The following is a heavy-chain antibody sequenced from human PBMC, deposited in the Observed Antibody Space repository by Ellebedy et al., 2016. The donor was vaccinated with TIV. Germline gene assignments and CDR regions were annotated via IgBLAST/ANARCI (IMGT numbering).Heavy chain of an antibody. D-gene: IGHD2-21*02. V-gene: IGHV3-7*04. Sequence: GESLKISCAASGFTFSRYWMSWVRQAPGKGLEWVANIKQDGSEKFYVDSVKGRFTISRDNAKNSLYLQMNSLRAEDTAVYYCAREHIVVVTADYWGQGTLVTVSS. CDR1: GFTFSRYW. CDR3: AREHIVVVTADY. CDR2: IKQDGSEK. J-gene: IGHJ4*02.